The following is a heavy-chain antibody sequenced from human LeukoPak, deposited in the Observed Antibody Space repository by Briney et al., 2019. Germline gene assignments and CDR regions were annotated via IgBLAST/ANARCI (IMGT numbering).Heavy chain of an antibody. D-gene: IGHD4-11*01. CDR3: ARPPNYSNYVIS. J-gene: IGHJ4*02. V-gene: IGHV3-9*01. CDR2: ISWNSGSI. Sequence: GGSLRLSCAASGFTFDDYAMHWVRQAPGKGLEWVSGISWNSGSIGYADSVKGRFTISRDNAKNSLYLQMNSLRAEDTAVYYCARPPNYSNYVISWGQGTLVTVSS. CDR1: GFTFDDYA.